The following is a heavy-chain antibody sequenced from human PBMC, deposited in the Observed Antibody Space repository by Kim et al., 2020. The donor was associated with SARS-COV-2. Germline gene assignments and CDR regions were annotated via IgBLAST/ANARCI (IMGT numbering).Heavy chain of an antibody. Sequence: SETLSLTCSVSGDSINSGGYYWSWIRQHPGKGLEWIGYIYYNGNAYYNPSLKSRVTISVDMSKRHFSLKLSSVTAADMAVYYCARDGNGYLSSGAFDIWGQGTTVTVSS. V-gene: IGHV4-31*03. D-gene: IGHD2-2*03. J-gene: IGHJ3*02. CDR2: IYYNGNA. CDR1: GDSINSGGYY. CDR3: ARDGNGYLSSGAFDI.